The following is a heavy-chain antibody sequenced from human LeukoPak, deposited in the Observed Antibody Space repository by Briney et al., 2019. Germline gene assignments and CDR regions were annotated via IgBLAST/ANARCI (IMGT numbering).Heavy chain of an antibody. Sequence: SETLSLTCTVSGGSISSYYWSWIRQPPGKGLEWIGYIYYSGSTNYNPSLKSRVTISVDTSKNQFSLKLSSVTAADTAVYYCARDYSPQRNWGQGTLVTVSS. D-gene: IGHD2-15*01. CDR2: IYYSGST. CDR3: ARDYSPQRN. CDR1: GGSISSYY. V-gene: IGHV4-59*01. J-gene: IGHJ4*02.